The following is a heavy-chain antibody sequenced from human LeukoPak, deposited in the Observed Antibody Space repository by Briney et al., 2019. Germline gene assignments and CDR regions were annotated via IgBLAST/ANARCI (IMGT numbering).Heavy chain of an antibody. V-gene: IGHV3-23*01. J-gene: IGHJ4*02. Sequence: GGSLRLSCAASGFTFSNYGMSWVRQAPGKGLEWVSAISGSGGSTYYADSVKGRLTISRDNSKNTLDLQMNSLRAEDTAVYYCAKERGSWPTNQLDYWGQGTPVTVSS. CDR3: AKERGSWPTNQLDY. CDR2: ISGSGGST. CDR1: GFTFSNYG. D-gene: IGHD6-13*01.